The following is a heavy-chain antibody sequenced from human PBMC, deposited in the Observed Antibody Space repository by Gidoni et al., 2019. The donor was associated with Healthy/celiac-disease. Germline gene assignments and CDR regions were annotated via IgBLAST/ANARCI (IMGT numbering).Heavy chain of an antibody. J-gene: IGHJ6*03. Sequence: EVQLVESGGGLVQPGGSLRLSCAASGFTFSSYSMNWVRQAPGKGLEWVSYISSSSSTIYYADSVKGRFTISRDNAKNSLYLQMNSLRDEDTAVYYCARDREAPYCSGGSCYEYYYYYYMDVWGKGTTVTVSS. CDR1: GFTFSSYS. V-gene: IGHV3-48*02. D-gene: IGHD2-15*01. CDR3: ARDREAPYCSGGSCYEYYYYYYMDV. CDR2: ISSSSSTI.